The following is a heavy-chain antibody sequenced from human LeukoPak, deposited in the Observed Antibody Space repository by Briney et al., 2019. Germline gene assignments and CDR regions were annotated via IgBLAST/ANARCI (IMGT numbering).Heavy chain of an antibody. CDR3: ARVRRGWFDP. V-gene: IGHV4-59*01. CDR2: IYYSGST. J-gene: IGHJ5*02. Sequence: SETLPLTCTVSGGSISSYYWSWIRQPPGKGLEWIGYIYYSGSTNYNPSLKSRVTISVDTSKNQFSLKLSSVTAADTAVYYCARVRRGWFDPWGQGTLVTVSS. CDR1: GGSISSYY.